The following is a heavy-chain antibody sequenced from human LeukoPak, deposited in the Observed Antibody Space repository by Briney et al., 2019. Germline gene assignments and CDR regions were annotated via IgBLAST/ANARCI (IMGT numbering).Heavy chain of an antibody. CDR2: FDPEDGET. V-gene: IGHV1-24*01. CDR1: GYTLTELS. J-gene: IGHJ4*02. D-gene: IGHD4-17*01. CDR3: ATVRHTVTHTSSDY. Sequence: ASVKVSCKVSGYTLTELSMHWVRQAPGKGLEWMGGFDPEDGETIYAQKFQGRVTMTEDTSTDTAYMELSSLRSEDTAVYYCATVRHTVTHTSSDYWGQGTLVTVSS.